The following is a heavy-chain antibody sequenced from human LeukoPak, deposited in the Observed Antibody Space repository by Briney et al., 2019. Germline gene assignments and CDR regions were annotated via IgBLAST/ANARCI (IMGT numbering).Heavy chain of an antibody. D-gene: IGHD3-22*01. V-gene: IGHV4-59*01. CDR1: GGSISSYY. Sequence: SATLSLTCTASGGSISSYYWSWIRQPPGKGLEWIGYIYYSGSTNYNPSLKSRVTISVDTSKNQFSLKLSSVTAADTAVYYCARREISSGYVYYFDLWRQGTLVSVS. CDR3: ARREISSGYVYYFDL. J-gene: IGHJ4*02. CDR2: IYYSGST.